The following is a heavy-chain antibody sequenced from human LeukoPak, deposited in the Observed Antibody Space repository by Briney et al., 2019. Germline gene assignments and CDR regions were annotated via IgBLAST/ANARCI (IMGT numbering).Heavy chain of an antibody. CDR2: IWYGGSNK. J-gene: IGHJ1*01. V-gene: IGHV3-30*02. CDR1: GFTSSSYG. D-gene: IGHD6-13*01. Sequence: GGSLRLSCVASGFTSSSYGMHWVRQAPGKGLEWVAVIWYGGSNKYYADSVKGRFTISRDNSKNTLYLQMNSLRAEDTAVYYCAKGGIAAAGTGYFQHWGQGTLVTVSS. CDR3: AKGGIAAAGTGYFQH.